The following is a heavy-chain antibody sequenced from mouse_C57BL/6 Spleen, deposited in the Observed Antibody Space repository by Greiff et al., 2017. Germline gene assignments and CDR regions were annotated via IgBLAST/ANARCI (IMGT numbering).Heavy chain of an antibody. Sequence: QVQLQQPGAELVKPGASVKLSCKASGYTFTSYWMQWVKQRPGQGLEWIGEIDPSDSYTNYNQKFKGKATLTVDTSSSTAYMQLSSLTSEDSAVYYCARRITTVVATDAYWGQGTLVTVSA. J-gene: IGHJ3*01. CDR3: ARRITTVVATDAY. D-gene: IGHD1-1*01. CDR1: GYTFTSYW. V-gene: IGHV1-50*01. CDR2: IDPSDSYT.